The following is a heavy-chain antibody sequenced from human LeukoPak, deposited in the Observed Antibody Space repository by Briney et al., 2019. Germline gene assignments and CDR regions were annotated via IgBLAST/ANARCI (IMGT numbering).Heavy chain of an antibody. D-gene: IGHD2-15*01. CDR1: GGSINYYY. CDR2: IHSSGNT. Sequence: PSETLSLTCTVSGGSINYYYWNWIRQPPGKGLEWIGYIHSSGNTRYNPSLRSRVTMSVETSKNQFSLRLTSVTPADTAVYYCARVGRYCSGGSCYGENWFDTWGQGTLVTVSS. J-gene: IGHJ5*02. V-gene: IGHV4-59*01. CDR3: ARVGRYCSGGSCYGENWFDT.